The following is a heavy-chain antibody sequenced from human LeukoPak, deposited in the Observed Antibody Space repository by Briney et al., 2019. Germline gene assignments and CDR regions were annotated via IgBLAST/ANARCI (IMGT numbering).Heavy chain of an antibody. CDR2: INHSGST. D-gene: IGHD3-3*01. CDR3: ARARLSIFGVVIIGY. Sequence: SETLSLTCAVYGGSFSGYYWSWIRQPPGKGLEWIGEINHSGSTNYNPSLKSRVTISVDTSKNQSSLKLSSVTAADTAVYYCARARLSIFGVVIIGYWGQGTLVTVSS. V-gene: IGHV4-34*01. CDR1: GGSFSGYY. J-gene: IGHJ4*02.